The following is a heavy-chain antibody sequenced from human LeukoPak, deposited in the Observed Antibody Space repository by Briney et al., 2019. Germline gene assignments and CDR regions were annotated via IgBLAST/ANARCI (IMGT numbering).Heavy chain of an antibody. Sequence: GGSLRLSCSASGFTVSSNYMSWVRQAPGKGLEWVSVIYSGGSTYYADSVKGRFTVSRDNSKNTLYLQMNSLRAEDTAVYYCARDHTGAFDIWGQGTMVTVSS. D-gene: IGHD4-17*01. J-gene: IGHJ3*02. CDR3: ARDHTGAFDI. CDR2: IYSGGST. V-gene: IGHV3-66*01. CDR1: GFTVSSNY.